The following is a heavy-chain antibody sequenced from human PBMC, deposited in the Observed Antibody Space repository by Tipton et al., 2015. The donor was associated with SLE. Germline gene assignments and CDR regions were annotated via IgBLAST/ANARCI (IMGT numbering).Heavy chain of an antibody. J-gene: IGHJ4*02. Sequence: TLSLTCTVSGDSFTNFYWSWIRQPAGKGLEWIGRIDTSGATIYNPSLKSRVTMSKDTSKNQFSLKLSSVTAADTAVYFCARAADGYSYGYWGQGTLVTVSS. CDR1: GDSFTNFY. V-gene: IGHV4-4*07. D-gene: IGHD5-18*01. CDR2: IDTSGAT. CDR3: ARAADGYSYGY.